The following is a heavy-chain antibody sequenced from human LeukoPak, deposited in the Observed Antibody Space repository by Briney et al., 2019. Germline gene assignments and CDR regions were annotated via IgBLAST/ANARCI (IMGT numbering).Heavy chain of an antibody. D-gene: IGHD3-3*01. V-gene: IGHV3-30*02. Sequence: PGGSLRLSCAASGFTFNSYGMHWVRQAPGKGLEWVAFIRYDGSNKYYADSVKGRFTISRDNSKNTLYLQMNSLRAEDTAVYYCAKEGGYDFWSGYSNWFDPWGQGTLVTVSS. CDR2: IRYDGSNK. CDR3: AKEGGYDFWSGYSNWFDP. J-gene: IGHJ5*02. CDR1: GFTFNSYG.